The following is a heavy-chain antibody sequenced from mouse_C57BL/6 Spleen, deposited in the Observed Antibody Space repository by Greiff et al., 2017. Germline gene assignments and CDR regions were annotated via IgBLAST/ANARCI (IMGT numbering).Heavy chain of an antibody. J-gene: IGHJ3*01. V-gene: IGHV1-4*01. CDR3: ASSAQATQAWFAY. Sequence: VKLQESGAELARPGASVKMSCKASGYTFTSYTMHWVKQRPGQGLEWIGYINPSSGYTKSNQTFKNKATLTADKSSSTAYMQRSSLTSEDSAVYYCASSAQATQAWFAYWGQGTLVTVSA. CDR2: INPSSGYT. CDR1: GYTFTSYT. D-gene: IGHD3-2*02.